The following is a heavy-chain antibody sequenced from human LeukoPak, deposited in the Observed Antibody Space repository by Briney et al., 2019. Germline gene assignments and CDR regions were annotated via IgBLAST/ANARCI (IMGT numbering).Heavy chain of an antibody. CDR2: IIPIFGTA. J-gene: IGHJ3*02. CDR3: ATLLTMTPLRAFDI. V-gene: IGHV1-69*05. D-gene: IGHD3-22*01. Sequence: SVKVSCKASGGTFSSYAISWVRQAPGQGLEWIGRIIPIFGTANYAQKFQGRVTITTDESTSTAYMELSSLRSEDTAVYYCATLLTMTPLRAFDIWGQGTMVTVSS. CDR1: GGTFSSYA.